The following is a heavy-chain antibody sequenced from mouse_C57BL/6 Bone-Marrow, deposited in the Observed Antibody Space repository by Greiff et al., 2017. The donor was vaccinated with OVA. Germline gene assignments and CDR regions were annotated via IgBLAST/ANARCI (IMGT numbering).Heavy chain of an antibody. J-gene: IGHJ2*01. Sequence: QVQLQQSGAELVRPGASVKLSCKASGYTFTDYYINWVKQRPGQGLEWIARIYPGSGNTYYNEKFKGKATLTAEKSSSAAYMQLSSLTSEDSAVYFCAGWGWLLGLLDYGGQGNTLTVSS. D-gene: IGHD2-3*01. CDR2: IYPGSGNT. V-gene: IGHV1-76*01. CDR3: AGWGWLLGLLDY. CDR1: GYTFTDYY.